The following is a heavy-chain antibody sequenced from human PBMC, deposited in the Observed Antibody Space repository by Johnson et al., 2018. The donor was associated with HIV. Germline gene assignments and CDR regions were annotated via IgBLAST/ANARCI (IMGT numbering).Heavy chain of an antibody. CDR2: ISSSGTTI. V-gene: IGHV3-11*01. J-gene: IGHJ3*02. D-gene: IGHD6-13*01. CDR3: TTDTSLFSSSSDADAFEI. CDR1: GFTFRDYY. Sequence: QVQLVESGGGLAQPGGSLRLSCVVSGFTFRDYYMSWIRQAPGKGLEWVSYISSSGTTIYYADSVKGRFTISRDNVKNSLYLQLNSLKTEDSAVYYCTTDTSLFSSSSDADAFEIWGQG.